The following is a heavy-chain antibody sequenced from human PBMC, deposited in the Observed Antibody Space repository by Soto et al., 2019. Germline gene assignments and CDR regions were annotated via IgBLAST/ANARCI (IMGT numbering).Heavy chain of an antibody. CDR2: IFYSGST. CDR1: GGSIRSYY. Sequence: NPSETLSLTCTVSGGSIRSYYWTWIRQPPGKGLEWLGYIFYSGSTFHNPSLKSRVTISIHTSKSQFSLQLTSVTAADTAVYYCARGAADTAMVDSWGQGTLVTAPQ. J-gene: IGHJ4*02. V-gene: IGHV4-59*01. CDR3: ARGAADTAMVDS. D-gene: IGHD5-18*01.